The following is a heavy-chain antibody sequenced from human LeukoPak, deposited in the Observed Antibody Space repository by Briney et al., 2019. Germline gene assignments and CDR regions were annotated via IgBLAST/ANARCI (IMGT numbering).Heavy chain of an antibody. D-gene: IGHD4-17*01. CDR2: ISDSGST. Sequence: SETLSLTCTVSGCSMNNYYWSWIRQAPGKGLEWIGYISDSGSTNYNPSLRSRVTISVDTSKNQFSLKLSSVTAADTALYYCARYDYGDCWFDPWGQGTLVTVSS. CDR3: ARYDYGDCWFDP. CDR1: GCSMNNYY. J-gene: IGHJ5*02. V-gene: IGHV4-59*01.